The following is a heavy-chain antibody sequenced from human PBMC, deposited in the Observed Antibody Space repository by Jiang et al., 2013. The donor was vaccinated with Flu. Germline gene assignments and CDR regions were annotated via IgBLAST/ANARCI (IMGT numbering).Heavy chain of an antibody. CDR3: ARDQAKDVDTAMVPFDP. Sequence: SGAEVKKPGASVKVSCKASGYTFTSYGISWVRQAPGQGLEWMGWISAYNGNTNYAQKLQGRVTMTTDTSTSTAYMELRSLRSDDTAVYYCARDQAKDVDTAMVPFDPWGQGTLVTVSS. CDR2: ISAYNGNT. CDR1: GYTFTSYG. D-gene: IGHD5-18*01. V-gene: IGHV1-18*01. J-gene: IGHJ5*02.